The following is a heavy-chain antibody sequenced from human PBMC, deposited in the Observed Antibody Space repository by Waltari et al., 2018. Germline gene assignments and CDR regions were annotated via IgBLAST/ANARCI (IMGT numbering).Heavy chain of an antibody. Sequence: QVLLLQGGARPLKPSETLSLTCDLSGGSFINYRWNWIRQSPPKGLEWIGQIGYDGNTVDTPALRGRFVIWMYTSKNQFSMTLTAVTAADTAVYYCARAPITVVPGTQKGGMDVWGHGTTVSVSS. CDR3: ARAPITVVPGTQKGGMDV. J-gene: IGHJ6*02. CDR1: GGSFINYR. CDR2: IGYDGNT. V-gene: IGHV4-34*01. D-gene: IGHD3-3*01.